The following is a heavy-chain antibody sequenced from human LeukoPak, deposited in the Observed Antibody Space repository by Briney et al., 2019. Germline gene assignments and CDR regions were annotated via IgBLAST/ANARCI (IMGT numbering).Heavy chain of an antibody. J-gene: IGHJ4*02. CDR2: ISAYNGNT. D-gene: IGHD4-17*01. Sequence: GGSLRLSCAASGFTFTSYGISWVRQAPGQGLEWMGWISAYNGNTNYAQKLQGRVTMTTDTSTSTAYMELRSLRSDDTAVYYCARALYGDYEADFDYWGQGTLVTVSS. CDR1: GFTFTSYG. V-gene: IGHV1-18*01. CDR3: ARALYGDYEADFDY.